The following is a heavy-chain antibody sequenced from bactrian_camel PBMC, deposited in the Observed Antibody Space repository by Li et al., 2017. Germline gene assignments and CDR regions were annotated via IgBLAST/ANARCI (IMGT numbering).Heavy chain of an antibody. D-gene: IGHD4*01. V-gene: IGHV3S53*01. Sequence: QVQLVESGGGSVQAGGSLTLSCAATGYTVSSGCMGWFRQAPGKEREGVAGIVSDGRTSYANVVKGRFTISRDDANNTLLLQMTGLKPEDTAMYYCAAGRPGASCAVDYGTLRFTNYWGQGTQVTVS. CDR1: GYTVSSGC. CDR2: IVSDGRT. J-gene: IGHJ4*01. CDR3: AAGRPGASCAVDYGTLRFTNY.